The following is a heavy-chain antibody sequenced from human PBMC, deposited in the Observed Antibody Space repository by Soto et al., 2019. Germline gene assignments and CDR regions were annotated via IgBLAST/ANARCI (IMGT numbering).Heavy chain of an antibody. CDR2: INHSGST. J-gene: IGHJ4*02. CDR1: GGSFSGYY. Sequence: SETLSLTCAVYGGSFSGYYWSWIRQPPGKGLEWIGEINHSGSTNYNPSLKSRVTISVDTSKNQFSLKLSSVTAADTAVYYCARSRVSYDFWSRYCDYWGQGTLVTVSS. V-gene: IGHV4-34*01. D-gene: IGHD3-3*01. CDR3: ARSRVSYDFWSRYCDY.